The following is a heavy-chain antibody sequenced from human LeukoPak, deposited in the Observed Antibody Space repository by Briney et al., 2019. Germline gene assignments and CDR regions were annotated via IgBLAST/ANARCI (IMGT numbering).Heavy chain of an antibody. CDR1: EFTFSSYA. CDR2: ISGSGGST. D-gene: IGHD3-10*01. J-gene: IGHJ5*02. V-gene: IGHV3-23*01. CDR3: ARSSGLRSPRLAARGFTWFDP. Sequence: GGSLSLSCAASEFTFSSYAMSWVRQAPGKGLEWVSAISGSGGSTYYADSVKGRFTISRDNSKNTLYLQMNSLRAEDTAVYYCARSSGLRSPRLAARGFTWFDPWGQGTLVTVSS.